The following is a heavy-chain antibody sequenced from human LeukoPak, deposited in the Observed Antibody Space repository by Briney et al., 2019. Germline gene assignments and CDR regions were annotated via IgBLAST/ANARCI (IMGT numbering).Heavy chain of an antibody. CDR2: ISWNSGSI. Sequence: PGRSLRLSCAASRFTFDDYAMHWVRQAPGKGLEWVSGISWNSGSIGYADSVKGRFTISRDNAKNSLYLQMNSLRAEDTALYYCAKGSGWYRVAWFDPWGQGTLVTVSS. CDR1: RFTFDDYA. J-gene: IGHJ5*02. V-gene: IGHV3-9*01. CDR3: AKGSGWYRVAWFDP. D-gene: IGHD6-19*01.